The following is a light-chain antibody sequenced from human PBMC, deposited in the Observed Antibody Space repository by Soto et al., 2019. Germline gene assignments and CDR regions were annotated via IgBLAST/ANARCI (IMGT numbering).Light chain of an antibody. Sequence: QAVVTQPASVSGSPGQSITISCTGTSSDVGTYNLVSWYQQHPGKAPKLMIFEGSERPSGVSNRFSGSKSGNTASLTISGLQAEDEADYYCCSYAGSSTYVFGGGTKVTVL. V-gene: IGLV2-23*01. CDR2: EGS. J-gene: IGLJ3*02. CDR1: SSDVGTYNL. CDR3: CSYAGSSTYV.